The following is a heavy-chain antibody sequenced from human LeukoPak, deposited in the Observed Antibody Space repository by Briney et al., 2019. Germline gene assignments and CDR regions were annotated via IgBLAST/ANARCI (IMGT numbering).Heavy chain of an antibody. D-gene: IGHD4-17*01. CDR2: INPSGGTT. Sequence: ASVKVSRKASGYTFTSYYIHWVRQAPGQGLEWMGIINPSGGTTSYAQKFQGRVTVTSDTSTSTVNMDLRSLRSEDTAVYYCAREAGDYGFDFWGQGTLVTVSS. CDR3: AREAGDYGFDF. J-gene: IGHJ4*02. V-gene: IGHV1-46*01. CDR1: GYTFTSYY.